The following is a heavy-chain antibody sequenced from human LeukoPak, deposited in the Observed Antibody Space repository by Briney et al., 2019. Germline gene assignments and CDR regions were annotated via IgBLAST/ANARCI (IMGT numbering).Heavy chain of an antibody. CDR1: GYTFTGYY. Sequence: ASVKVSFKASGYTFTGYYMHWVRQAPGQGLEWMGWINPNSGGTNYAQKFQGRVTMTRDTSISTAYMELSRLRSDDTAVYYCARDLARYCSGGSCYWFDPWGQGTLATVSS. CDR2: INPNSGGT. D-gene: IGHD2-15*01. V-gene: IGHV1-2*02. J-gene: IGHJ5*02. CDR3: ARDLARYCSGGSCYWFDP.